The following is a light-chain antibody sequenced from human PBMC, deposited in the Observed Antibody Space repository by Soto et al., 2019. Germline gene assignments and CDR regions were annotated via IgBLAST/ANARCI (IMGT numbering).Light chain of an antibody. Sequence: EIVMTQSPATLSVSPGERATLSCRASQSVYSSLAWYQQKHGQAPRLLIYGASTRATGIPARFSGSGSGTEFTLTIRRLQSEDFAVYYCQQYNNWPPWTFGQGTKGDIK. V-gene: IGKV3-15*01. J-gene: IGKJ1*01. CDR2: GAS. CDR3: QQYNNWPPWT. CDR1: QSVYSS.